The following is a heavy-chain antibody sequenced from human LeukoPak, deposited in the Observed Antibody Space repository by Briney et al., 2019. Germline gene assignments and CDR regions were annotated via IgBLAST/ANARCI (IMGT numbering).Heavy chain of an antibody. CDR2: INSDGSWT. J-gene: IGHJ4*02. V-gene: IGHV3-74*01. CDR3: VSFYETY. D-gene: IGHD2/OR15-2a*01. CDR1: GFTFSRNA. Sequence: GRSLRLSCAASGFTFSRNAMHWVRQVPGKGLVWVSHINSDGSWTSYADSVKGRFTISKDNAKNTVYLQMNSLRAEDTAVYYCVSFYETYWGRGTLVTVSS.